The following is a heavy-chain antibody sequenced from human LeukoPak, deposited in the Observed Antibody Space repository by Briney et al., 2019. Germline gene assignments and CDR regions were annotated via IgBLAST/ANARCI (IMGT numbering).Heavy chain of an antibody. V-gene: IGHV3-11*06. J-gene: IGHJ4*02. CDR3: ARERGGWVT. Sequence: GGSLRLSCAASGFVFNDAAMTWVRQAPGKGLEWVSYISSSSSCTNYADSVKGRFTISRDNAKNSLYLQMNSLRAEDTAVYYCARERGGWVTWGQGTLVTVSS. CDR1: GFVFNDAA. D-gene: IGHD3-16*01. CDR2: ISSSSSCT.